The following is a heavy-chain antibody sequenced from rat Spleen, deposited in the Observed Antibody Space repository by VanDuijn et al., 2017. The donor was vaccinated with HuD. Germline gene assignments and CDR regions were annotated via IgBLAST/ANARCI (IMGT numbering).Heavy chain of an antibody. V-gene: IGHV5-29*01. CDR3: TRQDTSGYSNWFTY. CDR1: GFTFNNYW. CDR2: ISYDGSDT. D-gene: IGHD4-3*01. J-gene: IGHJ3*01. Sequence: EVQLVESGGGLVQPGRSLKLSCVASGFTFNNYWMSWIRQAPTKGLEWVATISYDGSDTYYRDSVKGRFTISRDNAKSTLYLQMDSLRSEDTATYYCTRQDTSGYSNWFTYWGQGTLVTVSS.